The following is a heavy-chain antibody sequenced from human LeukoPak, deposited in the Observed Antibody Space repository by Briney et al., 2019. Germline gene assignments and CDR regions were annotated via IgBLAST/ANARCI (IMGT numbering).Heavy chain of an antibody. J-gene: IGHJ2*01. D-gene: IGHD4-17*01. CDR1: GYTFTGYY. Sequence: GASVKVSCKASGYTFTGYYMHWVRQAPGQGLEWMGWINTNTGNPTYAQGFTGRFVFSLDTSVSTAYLQISSLKAEDTAVYYCARVLYGDYGYFDLWGRGTLVTVSS. CDR3: ARVLYGDYGYFDL. V-gene: IGHV7-4-1*02. CDR2: INTNTGNP.